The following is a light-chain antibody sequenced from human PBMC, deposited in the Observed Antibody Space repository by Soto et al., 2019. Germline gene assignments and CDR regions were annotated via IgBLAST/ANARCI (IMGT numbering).Light chain of an antibody. CDR2: WAS. V-gene: IGKV4-1*01. J-gene: IGKJ4*01. CDR3: QQYYSTPT. CDR1: QSVLYSSNNKNS. Sequence: DIVMTQSPDSLAVSLGERDTINCKSSQSVLYSSNNKNSLAWYQQKPGQPPKLLIYWASTRESGVPDRFTGSGSGTDFTLSISSLQAEDVAVYYCQQYYSTPTFGGGTKVEIK.